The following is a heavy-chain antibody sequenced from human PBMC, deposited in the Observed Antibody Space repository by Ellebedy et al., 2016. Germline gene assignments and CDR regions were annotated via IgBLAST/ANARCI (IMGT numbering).Heavy chain of an antibody. D-gene: IGHD3-3*01. Sequence: SETLSLTXTVPGDSITRNAYDWSWIRQSAGKGLVWIGRISTSGSTIYNPSLKRRVTMSVDTSKNHFSLELRSVTAADTAVYYCATLTIPGGCDFWGQGTRVTVSS. V-gene: IGHV4-61*02. CDR1: GDSITRNAYD. J-gene: IGHJ4*02. CDR3: ATLTIPGGCDF. CDR2: ISTSGST.